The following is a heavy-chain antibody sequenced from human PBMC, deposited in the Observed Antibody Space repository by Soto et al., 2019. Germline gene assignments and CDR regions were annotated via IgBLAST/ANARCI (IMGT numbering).Heavy chain of an antibody. Sequence: PGGSLRLSCAASGFTFSSYAMSWVRQAPGKGLEWVPTISGSADSTYYADSVKGRFTISRDNAKNSLYLQMNSLRAEDTAVYYCAKGSYRPHDYWGQGTLVTVSS. CDR2: ISGSADST. CDR1: GFTFSSYA. CDR3: AKGSYRPHDY. J-gene: IGHJ4*02. D-gene: IGHD1-26*01. V-gene: IGHV3-23*01.